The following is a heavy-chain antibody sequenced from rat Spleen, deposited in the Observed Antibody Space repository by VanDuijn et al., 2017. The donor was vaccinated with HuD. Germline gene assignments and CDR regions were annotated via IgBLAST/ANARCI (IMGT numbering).Heavy chain of an antibody. CDR1: GFTFTNYW. Sequence: EVQLVESGGGLVQPGRSLKLSCVASGFTFTNYWMTWIRQAPGKGLEWVASITNTGDSTYYPDSVKGRFTISRDNAKSTLYLQMNSLRSEDTATYYCTAGGGYWDYWGQGASVTVSS. CDR2: ITNTGDST. CDR3: TAGGGYWDY. V-gene: IGHV5-31*01. J-gene: IGHJ4*01. D-gene: IGHD1-11*01.